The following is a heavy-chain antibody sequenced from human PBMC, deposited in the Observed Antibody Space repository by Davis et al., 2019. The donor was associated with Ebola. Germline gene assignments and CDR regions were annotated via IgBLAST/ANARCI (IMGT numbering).Heavy chain of an antibody. CDR3: ARFSRVGKIFSDY. CDR2: INPSGGST. Sequence: ASVKVSCKASGYTFTSYYMHWVRQAPGQGLEWMGIINPSGGSTSYAQKFQGRVTMTTDTSTSTAYMELRSLRSDDTAVYYCARFSRVGKIFSDYWGQGTLVTVSS. V-gene: IGHV1-46*01. D-gene: IGHD3-9*01. J-gene: IGHJ4*02. CDR1: GYTFTSYY.